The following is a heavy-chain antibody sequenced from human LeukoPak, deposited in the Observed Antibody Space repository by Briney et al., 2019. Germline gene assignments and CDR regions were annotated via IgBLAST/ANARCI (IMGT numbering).Heavy chain of an antibody. V-gene: IGHV3-11*01. J-gene: IGHJ3*02. CDR3: ARPRRDTRTYYDFWSGYSTNDAFDI. CDR2: ITNSGTTI. D-gene: IGHD3-3*01. Sequence: PGGSLRLSCAASGFTFTDYYMSWIRQAPGKGLEWVSYITNSGTTIYYADSVKGRFTISRDNAKNSLYLQMNSLRAEDTAVYYCARPRRDTRTYYDFWSGYSTNDAFDIWGQGTMVTVSS. CDR1: GFTFTDYY.